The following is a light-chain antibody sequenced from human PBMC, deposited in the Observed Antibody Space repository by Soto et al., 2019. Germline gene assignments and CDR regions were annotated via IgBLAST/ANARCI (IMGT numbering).Light chain of an antibody. CDR2: DVT. Sequence: QSALTQPPSASGSPAQSVTISCTGTSSVVDGYNFVSWYQQHPGKAPKLVIYDVTSRPSGVPDRFSGSKSGNTASLTVSGLQAEDEAVYYCSSYGGSNNYVVFGGGTQLTVL. V-gene: IGLV2-8*01. CDR1: SSVVDGYNF. CDR3: SSYGGSNNYVV. J-gene: IGLJ2*01.